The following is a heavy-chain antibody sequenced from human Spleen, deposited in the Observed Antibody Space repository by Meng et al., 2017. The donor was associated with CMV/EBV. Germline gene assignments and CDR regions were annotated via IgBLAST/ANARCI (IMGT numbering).Heavy chain of an antibody. Sequence: EVQLVESGGGLVKPGGALRLSCAASGFTFSSYSMNWVRQAPGKGLEWVSSISSSSSYIYYADSVKGRFTISRDNSKNTLYLQMNSLRAEDTAVYYCAKGGYSSSWYDYWGQGTLVTVSS. CDR1: GFTFSSYS. V-gene: IGHV3-21*01. CDR2: ISSSSSYI. CDR3: AKGGYSSSWYDY. J-gene: IGHJ4*02. D-gene: IGHD6-13*01.